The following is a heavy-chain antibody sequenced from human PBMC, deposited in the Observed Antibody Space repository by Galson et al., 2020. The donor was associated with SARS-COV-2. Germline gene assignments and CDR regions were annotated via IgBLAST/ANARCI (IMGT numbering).Heavy chain of an antibody. CDR1: GYRFSSYW. V-gene: IGHV5-10-1*01. CDR3: ARRVYTPMVINWFDP. J-gene: IGHJ5*02. Sequence: HGESLKISCKGSGYRFSSYWITWVRQMPGKGLEWMGRIDPTDSETNYNPSFQGHVTMSADKSISTAYLQWSSLKASDTAMYYCARRVYTPMVINWFDPWGQGTLVTVSS. D-gene: IGHD5-18*01. CDR2: IDPTDSET.